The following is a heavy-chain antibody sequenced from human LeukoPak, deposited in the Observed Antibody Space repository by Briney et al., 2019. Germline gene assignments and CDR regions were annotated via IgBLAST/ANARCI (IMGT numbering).Heavy chain of an antibody. D-gene: IGHD6-13*01. J-gene: IGHJ3*02. Sequence: GESLKISCKGSGYSFTSYWIGWVRQMPGEGLEWMGIIYPGDSDTRYSPSFQGQVTISADKSISTAYLQWSSLKASDTAMYYCARQGGIAAAWRRSDAFDIWGQGTMVTVSS. CDR2: IYPGDSDT. CDR1: GYSFTSYW. CDR3: ARQGGIAAAWRRSDAFDI. V-gene: IGHV5-51*01.